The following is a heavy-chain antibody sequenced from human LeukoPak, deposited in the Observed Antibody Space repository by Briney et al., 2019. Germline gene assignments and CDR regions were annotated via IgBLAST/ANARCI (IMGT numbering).Heavy chain of an antibody. D-gene: IGHD3-22*01. CDR3: ARDTPYYYDSSGYSAS. V-gene: IGHV3-53*01. J-gene: IGHJ5*02. CDR1: GFTVSSNY. CDR2: IYSGGST. Sequence: RGSLRLSCAASGFTVSSNYMSWVRQAPGKGLECVSVIYSGGSTYYADSVKGRFTISRDNSKNTLYLQMNSLRAEDTAVYYCARDTPYYYDSSGYSASWGQGTLVTVSS.